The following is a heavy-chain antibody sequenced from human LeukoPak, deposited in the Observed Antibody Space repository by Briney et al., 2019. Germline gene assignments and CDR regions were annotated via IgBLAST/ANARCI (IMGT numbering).Heavy chain of an antibody. CDR2: ISGSGGST. V-gene: IGHV3-23*01. J-gene: IGHJ6*02. Sequence: GGSLRLSCAASGFTFSSYAMSWVRQAPGKGLEWVSAISGSGGSTYYAGSVKGRFTISRDNSKNTLYLQMNSLRAEDTAVYYCAKVPGRCSGGSCYSFYYYYYGMDVWGQGTTVTVSS. CDR3: AKVPGRCSGGSCYSFYYYYYGMDV. CDR1: GFTFSSYA. D-gene: IGHD2-15*01.